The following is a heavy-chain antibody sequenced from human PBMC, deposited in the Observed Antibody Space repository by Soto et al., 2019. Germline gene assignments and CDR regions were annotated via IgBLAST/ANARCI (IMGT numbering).Heavy chain of an antibody. D-gene: IGHD2-8*02. CDR2: ISGSGGST. V-gene: IGHV3-23*01. CDR1: GFTFSSYA. Sequence: PGGSLRLSCAASGFTFSSYAMSWVRQAPGKGLEWVSAISGSGGSTYYADSVKGRFTISRDNSKNTLYLQMNSLRAEDTAVYYCANLPQGWLEMVEGTGDAFDIWGQGTMVTVSS. CDR3: ANLPQGWLEMVEGTGDAFDI. J-gene: IGHJ3*02.